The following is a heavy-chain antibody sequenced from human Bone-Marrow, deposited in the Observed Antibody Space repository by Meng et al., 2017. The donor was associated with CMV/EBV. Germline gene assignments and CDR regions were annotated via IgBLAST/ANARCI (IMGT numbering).Heavy chain of an antibody. CDR3: ARDSSDYDFWSGNYYFDY. Sequence: ASVKVSCKASGYTFTGYYMHWVRQAPGQGLEWMGWINPNSGGTNYAQKFQGRVTMTRDTSIGTAYMELSRLRSDDTAVYYCARDSSDYDFWSGNYYFDYWGQGTLVTVSS. J-gene: IGHJ4*02. V-gene: IGHV1-2*02. CDR1: GYTFTGYY. D-gene: IGHD3-3*01. CDR2: INPNSGGT.